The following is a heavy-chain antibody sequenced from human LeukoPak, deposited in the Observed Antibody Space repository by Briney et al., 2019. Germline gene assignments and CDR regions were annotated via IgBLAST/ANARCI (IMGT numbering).Heavy chain of an antibody. CDR2: MNPNSGNT. Sequence: ASVKVSCKASGYTFTSYDINWVRQATGQGLEWMGWMNPNSGNTGYAQKFQGRVTMTRNTSISTAYMELSSLRSEDTAVYYCARVREGRITMVRGVRKGSYYFDYWGQGTLVTVSS. V-gene: IGHV1-8*01. D-gene: IGHD3-10*01. CDR3: ARVREGRITMVRGVRKGSYYFDY. CDR1: GYTFTSYD. J-gene: IGHJ4*02.